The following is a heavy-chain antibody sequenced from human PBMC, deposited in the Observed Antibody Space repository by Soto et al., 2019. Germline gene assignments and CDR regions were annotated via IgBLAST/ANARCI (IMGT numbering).Heavy chain of an antibody. CDR1: GGTFSRYG. Sequence: ASVKVSCKASGGTFSRYGISWVRQAPGQGLEWMGGIIPMFAKANYAQKFQDRVTITADESTGTAYMELRSLRFEDTAVYYCTRDGTLYDSSAYYYLYWGQGTLVTSPQ. J-gene: IGHJ4*02. V-gene: IGHV1-69*13. CDR2: IIPMFAKA. CDR3: TRDGTLYDSSAYYYLY. D-gene: IGHD3-22*01.